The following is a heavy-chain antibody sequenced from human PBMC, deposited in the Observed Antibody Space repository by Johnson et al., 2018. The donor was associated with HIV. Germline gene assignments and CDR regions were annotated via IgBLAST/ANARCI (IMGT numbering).Heavy chain of an antibody. Sequence: QVQLVESGGGVVQPGRSLRLSCAASGFTFSSYAMHWVRQAPGKGLEWVAVISYYGSNKYYADSVKGRFTISRDNSKNTLYLQMNSLRAEDTAVYYCARSYSNYEYDAFDIWGQGTMVTVSS. D-gene: IGHD4-11*01. CDR1: GFTFSSYA. CDR3: ARSYSNYEYDAFDI. J-gene: IGHJ3*02. V-gene: IGHV3-30*04. CDR2: ISYYGSNK.